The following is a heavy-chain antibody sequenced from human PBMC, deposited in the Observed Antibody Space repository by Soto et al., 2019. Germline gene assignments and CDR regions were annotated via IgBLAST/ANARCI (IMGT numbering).Heavy chain of an antibody. V-gene: IGHV2-5*02. CDR3: AHRYNQIAAAAWGYFDY. D-gene: IGHD6-13*01. CDR2: IYWDDDK. J-gene: IGHJ4*02. Sequence: SGPTLVNPTQTLTLTCTFSGFSLSTSGVGVGWIRQPPGKALEWLALIYWDDDKRYSPSLKSRLTITKDTSKNQVVLTMTNMDPVDTVTYYCAHRYNQIAAAAWGYFDYWGQGTLVTVSS. CDR1: GFSLSTSGVG.